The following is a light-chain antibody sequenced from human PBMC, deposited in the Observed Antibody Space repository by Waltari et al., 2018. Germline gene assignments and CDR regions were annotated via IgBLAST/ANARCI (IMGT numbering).Light chain of an antibody. Sequence: QSALTQPRSVSGSPGQSVTISCTGSSSDIGAYNYVSWYQQHPGKAPKLMIYDVSERPSGVPERLAGSKSGNTASLTSSGVQAEDEADYHCSSYVGTLVFGGGTKLTVL. CDR1: SSDIGAYNY. CDR3: SSYVGTLV. J-gene: IGLJ2*01. V-gene: IGLV2-11*01. CDR2: DVS.